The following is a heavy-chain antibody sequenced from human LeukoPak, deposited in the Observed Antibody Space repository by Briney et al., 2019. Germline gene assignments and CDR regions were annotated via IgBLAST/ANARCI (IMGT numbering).Heavy chain of an antibody. CDR1: GYTFTSYY. V-gene: IGHV1-46*01. D-gene: IGHD3-10*01. CDR3: ARARLITMVRASLDY. J-gene: IGHJ4*02. Sequence: ASVKVSCKASGYTFTSYYMHWVRQAPGRGLEWMGRINPSGGSTSYAQKFQGRVTMTRDTSTSTVYMELSSLRSEDTAVYYCARARLITMVRASLDYWGQGTLVTVSS. CDR2: INPSGGST.